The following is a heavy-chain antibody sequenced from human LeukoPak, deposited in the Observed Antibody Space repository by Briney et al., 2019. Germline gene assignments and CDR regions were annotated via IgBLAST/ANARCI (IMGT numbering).Heavy chain of an antibody. CDR3: AGDSGNAFDI. CDR2: IIPIFGTA. J-gene: IGHJ3*02. D-gene: IGHD1-26*01. V-gene: IGHV1-69*13. CDR1: GGSVSIYA. Sequence: ASVKVSCMASGGSVSIYAISWVRQAPGQGLEWMGGIIPIFGTANYAQKFQDRVTITADESTSTAYMGLRSLRFDDTAVYCCAGDSGNAFDIWGQGTMVTVSS.